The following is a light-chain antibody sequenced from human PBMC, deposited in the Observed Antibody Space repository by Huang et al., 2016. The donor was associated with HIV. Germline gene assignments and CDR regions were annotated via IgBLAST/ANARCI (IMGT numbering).Light chain of an antibody. Sequence: DIVMTQSPLSLPVAPGETASISCRSSQSLLHSNGKYYLHWFRQKPGQSPQFLISLVWTRASAGVPDRFSGGGSGSGTEFTLRISAVEAEDVAVYYCMQALQTPFTFGQGTKLEIK. CDR1: QSLLHSNGKYY. J-gene: IGKJ2*01. CDR3: MQALQTPFT. CDR2: LVW. V-gene: IGKV2-28*01.